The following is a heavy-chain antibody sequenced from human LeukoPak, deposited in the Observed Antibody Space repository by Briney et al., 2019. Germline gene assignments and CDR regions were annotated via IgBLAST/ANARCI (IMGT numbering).Heavy chain of an antibody. D-gene: IGHD3-16*01. CDR2: ISYDGSNK. Sequence: GGSLRLSCAASGFTFSSYAMHWVRQAPGKWLEWVAVISYDGSNKYYADSVKGRFTISRDNSKNTLYLQMNSLRAEDTAVYYCARDLPPPSPGGYYYYGMDVWGQGTTVTVSS. CDR3: ARDLPPPSPGGYYYYGMDV. CDR1: GFTFSSYA. V-gene: IGHV3-30*04. J-gene: IGHJ6*02.